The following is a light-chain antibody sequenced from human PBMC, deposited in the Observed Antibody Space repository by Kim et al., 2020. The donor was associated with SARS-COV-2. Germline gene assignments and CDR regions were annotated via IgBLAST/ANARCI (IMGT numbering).Light chain of an antibody. Sequence: GPLIPISCTATSSDVGGYNYVSWYQQHPGKAPKLMIYDVSHRPSGVSNRFSGYKSGNTASLTISGLRAEDEADYYCSSYTSSSTLVFGTGTKVTVL. V-gene: IGLV2-14*03. CDR2: DVS. CDR1: SSDVGGYNY. J-gene: IGLJ1*01. CDR3: SSYTSSSTLV.